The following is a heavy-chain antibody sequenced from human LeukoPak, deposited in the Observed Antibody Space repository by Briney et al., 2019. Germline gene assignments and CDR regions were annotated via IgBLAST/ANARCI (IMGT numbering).Heavy chain of an antibody. CDR2: IYISGRT. V-gene: IGHV4-61*02. D-gene: IGHD3-9*01. Sequence: SQTLSPTCTVSGGSISSATYYWSWIRPPAGKGLEWIVRIYISGRTNYNPSLKRRVSISVDTAKNQFSLRLSSVTAADRVVYYCARDFDGDPFDIWGQGTMVTVSS. CDR3: ARDFDGDPFDI. CDR1: GGSISSATYY. J-gene: IGHJ3*02.